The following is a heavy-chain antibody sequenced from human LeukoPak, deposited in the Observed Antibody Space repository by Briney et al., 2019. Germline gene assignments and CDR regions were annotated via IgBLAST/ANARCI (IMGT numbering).Heavy chain of an antibody. CDR1: GFTVSSNY. CDR3: AKAVYGDYPDY. D-gene: IGHD4-17*01. CDR2: IYNGGST. V-gene: IGHV3-53*01. J-gene: IGHJ4*02. Sequence: PGGSLRLSCAAPGFTVSSNYMSWVRQAPGKGLEWVSVIYNGGSTYYADSVKGRFTTSRDNSKNTLYLQMNSLRAEDTAVYYCAKAVYGDYPDYWGQGTLVTVSS.